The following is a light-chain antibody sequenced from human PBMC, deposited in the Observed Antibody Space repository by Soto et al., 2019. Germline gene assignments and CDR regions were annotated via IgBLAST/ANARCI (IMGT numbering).Light chain of an antibody. CDR2: RDS. J-gene: IGLJ2*01. CDR1: NIGSKN. V-gene: IGLV3-9*01. Sequence: SYELTLPLSVSVALGQTARITCGGNNIGSKNVHWYQQKPGQAPVLVIYRDSNRPSGIPERFSGSNSGNTATLTISRAQAGDEAEYYCQVWDCSVVVFGGGTKLTVL. CDR3: QVWDCSVVV.